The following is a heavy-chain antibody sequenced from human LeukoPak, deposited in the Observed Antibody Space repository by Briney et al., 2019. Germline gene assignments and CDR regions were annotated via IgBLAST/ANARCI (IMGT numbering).Heavy chain of an antibody. J-gene: IGHJ4*02. CDR1: GGSISSYY. CDR3: ARSTIFGVVITFDY. D-gene: IGHD3-3*01. V-gene: IGHV4-4*07. Sequence: PLETLSLTCTVSGGSISSYYWSWIRQPAGKGLEWIGRIYTSGSTNYNPSLKSRVTLSVDTSKNQFSLKLSSVTAADTAVYYCARSTIFGVVITFDYWGQGTLVTVSS. CDR2: IYTSGST.